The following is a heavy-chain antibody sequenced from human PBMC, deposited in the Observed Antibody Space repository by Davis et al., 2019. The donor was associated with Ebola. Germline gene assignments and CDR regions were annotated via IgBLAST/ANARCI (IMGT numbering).Heavy chain of an antibody. CDR3: ASREVGLHNLY. J-gene: IGHJ4*02. V-gene: IGHV3-21*04. CDR1: GFTFSSYS. Sequence: GESLKISCAASGFTFSSYSMNWVRQAPGKGLEWVSSISSSSSYIYYADSVKGRFTISRDNAKNSLYLQMHNLRAEDTAVYYCASREVGLHNLYWGEGTLVSVSS. D-gene: IGHD1-26*01. CDR2: ISSSSSYI.